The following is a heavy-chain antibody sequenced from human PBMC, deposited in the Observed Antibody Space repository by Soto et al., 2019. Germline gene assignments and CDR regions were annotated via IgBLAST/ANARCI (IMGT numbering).Heavy chain of an antibody. CDR2: IIPIFGTA. V-gene: IGHV1-69*13. J-gene: IGHJ6*02. CDR1: GGTFSSYA. CDR3: ARGLFDSRVSGYGMDV. Sequence: SVKVSCKASGGTFSSYAISWVRQAPGQGLEWMGGIIPIFGTANYAQKFQGRVTITADESTSTAYMELSSLRSEGTAVYYCARGLFDSRVSGYGMDVWGQGTTVTVSS. D-gene: IGHD2-8*01.